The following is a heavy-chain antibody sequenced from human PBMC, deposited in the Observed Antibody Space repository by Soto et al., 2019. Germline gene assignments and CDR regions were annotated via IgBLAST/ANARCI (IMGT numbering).Heavy chain of an antibody. Sequence: PSETLALTCTVSGGSIGSSSYYWGWIRQPPGKGLEWIGSIYYSGSTYYNPSLKSRVTISVDTSMNQFSLRLSSVTAADTAVYYCARHVRSGLNNWFDPWGQGTLVTVSS. V-gene: IGHV4-39*01. CDR3: ARHVRSGLNNWFDP. CDR1: GGSIGSSSYY. CDR2: IYYSGST. J-gene: IGHJ5*02. D-gene: IGHD3-10*02.